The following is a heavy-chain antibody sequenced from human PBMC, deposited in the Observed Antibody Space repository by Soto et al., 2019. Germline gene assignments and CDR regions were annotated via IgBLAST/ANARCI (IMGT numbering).Heavy chain of an antibody. CDR1: GFTVSSNY. D-gene: IGHD4-17*01. J-gene: IGHJ2*01. V-gene: IGHV3-66*01. CDR3: CGPSTVTINWFCDL. Sequence: EVQLVESGGGLVQPGGSLRLSCAASGFTVSSNYMSWVRQAPGKGLEWVSIIYGGGRTNYADSVKGTFTVSRDNYKNTLYLQMNSLRAEDTAMYYCCGPSTVTINWFCDLWGRGTLVTVSS. CDR2: IYGGGRT.